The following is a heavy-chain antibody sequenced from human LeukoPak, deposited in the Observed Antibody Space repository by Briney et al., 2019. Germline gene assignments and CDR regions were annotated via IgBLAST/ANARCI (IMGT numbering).Heavy chain of an antibody. D-gene: IGHD6-13*01. J-gene: IGHJ4*02. CDR1: GGSISTNNW. Sequence: SETLSLTCAVSGGSISTNNWWSWVRQPPGKGLEWIGSIYYSGSTYYNPSLKSRVTISVDTSKNQFSLKLSSVTAADTAVYYCAREQPYFDYWGQGTLVTVSS. CDR2: IYYSGST. V-gene: IGHV4-4*02. CDR3: AREQPYFDY.